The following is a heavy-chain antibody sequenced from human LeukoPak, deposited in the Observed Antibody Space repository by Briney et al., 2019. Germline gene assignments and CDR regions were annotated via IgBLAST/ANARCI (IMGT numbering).Heavy chain of an antibody. D-gene: IGHD2-2*02. CDR3: ARDSRYCSSTSCYTQIDY. J-gene: IGHJ4*02. Sequence: RASETLSLTCTVSGGSISSYYWSWIRQPPGKGLEWIGYIYYSGSTNYNPSLKSRVTISVDTSKNQFSLKLSSVTAADTAVYYCARDSRYCSSTSCYTQIDYWGQGTLVTVSS. V-gene: IGHV4-59*01. CDR1: GGSISSYY. CDR2: IYYSGST.